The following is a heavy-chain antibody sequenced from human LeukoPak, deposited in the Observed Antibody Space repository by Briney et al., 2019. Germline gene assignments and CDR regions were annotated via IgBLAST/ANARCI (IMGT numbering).Heavy chain of an antibody. CDR2: INAGNGNT. D-gene: IGHD2-15*01. CDR1: GYTFTSYA. J-gene: IGHJ4*02. V-gene: IGHV1-3*01. Sequence: GAPVKVSCKASGYTFTSYAMHWVRQAPGQRLEWMGWINAGNGNTKYSQKFQGRVTITRDTSASTAYMELSSLRSEDTAVYYCARELGYCSGGSCYSGFGYWGQGTLVTVSS. CDR3: ARELGYCSGGSCYSGFGY.